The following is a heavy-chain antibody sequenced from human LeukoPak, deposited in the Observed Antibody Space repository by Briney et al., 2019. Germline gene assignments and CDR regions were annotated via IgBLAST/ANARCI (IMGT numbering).Heavy chain of an antibody. Sequence: GGSLRLSCAASGFTLSSYAMTWVRQAPGKGLEWVSAISASGTTNYADSVKGHFTVSRDNSKNTLYLQMNSLRAEDTAVYYCARRYSGYDWYDYWGQGTLVTVSS. V-gene: IGHV3-23*01. CDR3: ARRYSGYDWYDY. CDR1: GFTLSSYA. J-gene: IGHJ4*02. CDR2: ISASGTT. D-gene: IGHD5-12*01.